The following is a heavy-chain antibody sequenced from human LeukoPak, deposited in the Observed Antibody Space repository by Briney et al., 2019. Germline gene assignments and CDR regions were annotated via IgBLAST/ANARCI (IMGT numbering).Heavy chain of an antibody. Sequence: PGGSLRLSCAASGFTFSSYGMHWVCQAPGKGLEWVAVIWYDGSNKYYADSVKGRFTISRDNSKNTLYLQMNSLRAEDTAVYYCARGDIVATILDYWGQGTLVTVSS. J-gene: IGHJ4*02. CDR3: ARGDIVATILDY. V-gene: IGHV3-33*01. CDR2: IWYDGSNK. D-gene: IGHD5-12*01. CDR1: GFTFSSYG.